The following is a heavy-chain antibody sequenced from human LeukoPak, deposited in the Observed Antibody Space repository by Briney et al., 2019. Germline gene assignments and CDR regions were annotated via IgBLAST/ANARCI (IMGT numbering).Heavy chain of an antibody. Sequence: SETLSLTCTVSGGSISSYYWSWIRQPPGKGLEWIGYIYYSGSTNYNPSLKSRVTISVDTSKNQFSLKLSSVTAADTAVYYCARDSTGFLTGYFRYFDYWGQGTLVTVSS. CDR3: ARDSTGFLTGYFRYFDY. CDR2: IYYSGST. D-gene: IGHD3-9*01. J-gene: IGHJ4*02. V-gene: IGHV4-59*01. CDR1: GGSISSYY.